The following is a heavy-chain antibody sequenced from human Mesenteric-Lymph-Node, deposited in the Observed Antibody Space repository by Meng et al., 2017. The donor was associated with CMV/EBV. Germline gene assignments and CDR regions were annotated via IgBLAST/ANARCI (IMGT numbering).Heavy chain of an antibody. CDR2: IGTAGDT. V-gene: IGHV3-13*01. D-gene: IGHD5-12*01. CDR3: ARVLYTGYEFYYYYGMDV. J-gene: IGHJ6*02. Sequence: LTGAASGFTFSSYDMHWVRQATGKGLEWVSAIGTAGDTYYPGSVKGRFTISRENAKNSLYLQMNSLRAGDTAIYYCARVLYTGYEFYYYYGMDVWGQGTTVTVSS. CDR1: GFTFSSYD.